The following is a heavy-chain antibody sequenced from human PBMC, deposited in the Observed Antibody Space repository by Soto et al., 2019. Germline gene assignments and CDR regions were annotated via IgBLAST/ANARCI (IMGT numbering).Heavy chain of an antibody. CDR2: INHSGSS. V-gene: IGHV4-34*01. CDR3: ARGREGESSSWDVD. J-gene: IGHJ4*02. CDR1: GGSFSNNY. Sequence: QVQLQQWGAGLLKPSETVSLTCAVYGGSFSNNYWSWIRQPPGKGREWFGEINHSGSSNYNPALKSRDTMAVDTPRNQFSLKLSSVTAADTAGYYWARGREGESSSWDVDWGQGTLVTVSS. D-gene: IGHD6-13*01.